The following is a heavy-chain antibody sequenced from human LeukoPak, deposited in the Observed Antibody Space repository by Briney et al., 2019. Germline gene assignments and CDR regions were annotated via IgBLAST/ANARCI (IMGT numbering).Heavy chain of an antibody. J-gene: IGHJ4*02. Sequence: GGSLRLSCAASGFTFSSYAMHWVRQAPGKGLEWVAVISYDGSNKYYAGSVKGRFTISRDNSKNTLYLQMNSLRAEDTAVYYCARDGGFSGIDYWGQGTLVTVSS. D-gene: IGHD3-10*01. V-gene: IGHV3-30*04. CDR3: ARDGGFSGIDY. CDR1: GFTFSSYA. CDR2: ISYDGSNK.